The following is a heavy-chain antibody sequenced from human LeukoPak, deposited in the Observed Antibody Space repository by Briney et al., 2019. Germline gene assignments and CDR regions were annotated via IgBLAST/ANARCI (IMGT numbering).Heavy chain of an antibody. CDR3: ATDCSSTSCQSPYYFDY. D-gene: IGHD2-2*01. V-gene: IGHV1-24*01. Sequence: GASVKVSCKVSGYTLTELSMHWVRQAPGKGLEWMGGFDPEDGETIYAQKFQGRVTMTEDTSTDTAYMELSSLRSEDTAVYYCATDCSSTSCQSPYYFDYWGQGTLATVSS. CDR1: GYTLTELS. CDR2: FDPEDGET. J-gene: IGHJ4*02.